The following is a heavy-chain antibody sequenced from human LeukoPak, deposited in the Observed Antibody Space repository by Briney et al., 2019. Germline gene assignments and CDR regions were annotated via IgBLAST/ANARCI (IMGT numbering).Heavy chain of an antibody. V-gene: IGHV5-51*01. D-gene: IGHD3-10*01. Sequence: GESLKISCKGSGYSFTSYWIGWVRQMPGKGLEWMGIIYPGDSDTRYSPSFQGQVTISADKSISTAYLQWSSLKASDTAMYYCARQSYYGSGSYYFDYWGQGTLVTVSS. J-gene: IGHJ4*02. CDR2: IYPGDSDT. CDR3: ARQSYYGSGSYYFDY. CDR1: GYSFTSYW.